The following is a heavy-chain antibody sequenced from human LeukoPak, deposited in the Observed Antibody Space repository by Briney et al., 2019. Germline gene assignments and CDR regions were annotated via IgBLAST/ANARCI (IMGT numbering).Heavy chain of an antibody. D-gene: IGHD6-19*01. J-gene: IGHJ4*01. CDR3: TGSSGWFYFDF. CDR1: GGSMNNYY. CDR2: IYYDGTT. Sequence: PSETLSLTCSVSGGSMNNYYWSWIRQPPGKGLEWIGYIYYDGTTYYKPSLKSRVTISLHTSRKQFSLKLSSVTAADTAAYFCTGSSGWFYFDFWAHGTLVTVSS. V-gene: IGHV4-59*01.